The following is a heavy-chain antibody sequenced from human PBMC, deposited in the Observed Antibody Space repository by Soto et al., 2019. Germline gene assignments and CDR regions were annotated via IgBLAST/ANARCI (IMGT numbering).Heavy chain of an antibody. CDR2: IYYSGTT. CDR3: ARHRGYYDILTGYYTALNFDY. Sequence: PSETLSLTCTVSGGSISSSSYYWGWIRQPPGKGLEWIGSIYYSGTTYYNPSLKSRVTISVDTSKNQFSLKLSSVTAADTAVYYCARHRGYYDILTGYYTALNFDYWGQGTLVTVSS. CDR1: GGSISSSSYY. V-gene: IGHV4-39*01. D-gene: IGHD3-9*01. J-gene: IGHJ4*02.